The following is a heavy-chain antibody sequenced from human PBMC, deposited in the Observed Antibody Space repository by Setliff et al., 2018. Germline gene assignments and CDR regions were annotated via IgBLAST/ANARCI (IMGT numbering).Heavy chain of an antibody. V-gene: IGHV3-33*08. CDR1: GFTFSSYT. CDR3: ARVTGFSYMDV. Sequence: PGGSLRLSCAASGFTFSSYTMNWVRQAPGQGLEWVAAIWYDGSNKFYADSVKGRFTISRDNSKNTLYLQMDSLRAEDTAVYFCARVTGFSYMDVWGKGTTVTVSS. D-gene: IGHD3-3*01. J-gene: IGHJ6*03. CDR2: IWYDGSNK.